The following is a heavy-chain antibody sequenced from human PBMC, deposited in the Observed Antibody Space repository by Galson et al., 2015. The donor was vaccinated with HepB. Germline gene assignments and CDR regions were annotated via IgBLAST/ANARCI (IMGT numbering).Heavy chain of an antibody. CDR2: IYYSGST. V-gene: IGHV4-31*03. D-gene: IGHD2-15*01. CDR3: ARDWADCSGGSCYSEAYGMDV. J-gene: IGHJ6*02. Sequence: TLSLTCTVSGGSISSGGYYWSWIRQHPGKGLEWIGYIYYSGSTYYNPSLKSRVTISVDTSKNQFSLKLSSVTAADTAVYYCARDWADCSGGSCYSEAYGMDVWGQGTTVTVSS. CDR1: GGSISSGGYY.